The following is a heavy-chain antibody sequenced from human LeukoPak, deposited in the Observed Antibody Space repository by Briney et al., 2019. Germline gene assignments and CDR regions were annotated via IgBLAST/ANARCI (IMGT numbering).Heavy chain of an antibody. V-gene: IGHV3-21*01. CDR2: ISSSSSYI. CDR1: GFTFSSYS. Sequence: PGGSLRLSCAASGFTFSSYSMNWVRQAPGKGLEWVSSISSSSSYIYYADSVKGRFTISRDNAKNSLYLQMNSLRAEDTAVYYCARGGLIVAGTLDNWGQGTLVTVSS. D-gene: IGHD6-19*01. J-gene: IGHJ4*02. CDR3: ARGGLIVAGTLDN.